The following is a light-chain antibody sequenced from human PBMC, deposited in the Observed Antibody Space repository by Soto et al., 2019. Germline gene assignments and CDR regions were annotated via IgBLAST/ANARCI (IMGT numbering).Light chain of an antibody. Sequence: QSVLTQPPSVSGAPGQRVTISCTGSSSNIGAGYDVHWYQQLPGTAPKLLIYGNSNRPSGVPDRFSGSKSGTSASLAITGLQAEDEADYYGQSYDSSISGSVVFGGGTKLTVL. CDR3: QSYDSSISGSVV. CDR1: SSNIGAGYD. V-gene: IGLV1-40*01. J-gene: IGLJ2*01. CDR2: GNS.